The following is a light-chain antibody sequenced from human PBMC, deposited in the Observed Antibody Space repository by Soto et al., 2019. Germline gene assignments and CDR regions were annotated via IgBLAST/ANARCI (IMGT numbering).Light chain of an antibody. CDR2: DVS. V-gene: IGLV2-14*01. Sequence: QSALTQPASVSGSPGQSITISCTGTSSDVGGYNYVSWYQQHPGKAPKLMIYDVSNRPSGVSNRFSGSKSGNTASLTICGLQAEDEADYYRSSYTSSSTLVVFAGGTQLTVL. J-gene: IGLJ2*01. CDR3: SSYTSSSTLVV. CDR1: SSDVGGYNY.